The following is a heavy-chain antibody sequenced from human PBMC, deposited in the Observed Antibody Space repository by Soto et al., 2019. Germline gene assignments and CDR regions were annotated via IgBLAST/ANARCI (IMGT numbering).Heavy chain of an antibody. D-gene: IGHD2-2*01. CDR2: IDPRDSYT. V-gene: IGHV5-10-1*01. J-gene: IGHJ5*02. CDR3: ARLYCSSSTCDSRFDP. Sequence: PGESLKISCTGFGYTFTTFWISWVRQMPGRGLEWMGRIDPRDSYTNYSPSFQGHVTISVDKSISTAYLQWGSLKASDTAMYYCARLYCSSSTCDSRFDPWGQGTLVTVS. CDR1: GYTFTTFW.